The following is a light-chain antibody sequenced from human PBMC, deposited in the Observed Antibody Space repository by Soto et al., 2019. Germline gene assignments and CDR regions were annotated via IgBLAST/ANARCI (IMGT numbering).Light chain of an antibody. CDR1: SSNIGSNH. CDR3: GAWDDSLSGWV. Sequence: QSVVTQPPSASGTPGQTVTISCSGSSSNIGSNHVYWYQHLPGTAPKLLIYRNYLRPSGVPDRFSASKSGTSASLAISGLRSDDEADYYCGAWDDSLSGWVFGGGTKLTVL. V-gene: IGLV1-47*01. J-gene: IGLJ3*02. CDR2: RNY.